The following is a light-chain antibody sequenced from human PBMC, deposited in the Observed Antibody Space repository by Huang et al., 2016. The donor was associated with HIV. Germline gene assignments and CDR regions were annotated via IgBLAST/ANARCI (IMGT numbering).Light chain of an antibody. J-gene: IGKJ5*01. CDR1: QSVSSY. V-gene: IGKV3-11*01. CDR3: QQRSNWRT. Sequence: EIVLTQSPATLSLSPGERATLSCRASQSVSSYLAWYQQKPGQAPRLLIYDASNRATDLPARFSGSGSGTEFTLTISSLEPEDFAVYYCQQRSNWRTFGQGTRLEMK. CDR2: DAS.